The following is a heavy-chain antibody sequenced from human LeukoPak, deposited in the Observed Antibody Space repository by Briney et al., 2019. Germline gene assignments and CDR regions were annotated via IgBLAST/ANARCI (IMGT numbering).Heavy chain of an antibody. CDR2: IIPIFGTA. CDR3: ARGLSGHYYYYMDV. D-gene: IGHD3-3*01. V-gene: IGHV1-69*05. Sequence: ASVKVSCKASGGTFSSYAISWVRQAPGQGLEWMGRIIPIFGTANYAQKFQGGVTITTDESTSTAYMELSSLRSEDTAVYYCARGLSGHYYYYMDVWGKGTTVTVSS. J-gene: IGHJ6*03. CDR1: GGTFSSYA.